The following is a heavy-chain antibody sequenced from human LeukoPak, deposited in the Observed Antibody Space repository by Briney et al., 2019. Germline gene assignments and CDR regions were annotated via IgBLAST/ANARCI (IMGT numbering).Heavy chain of an antibody. J-gene: IGHJ5*02. CDR2: ISSSNDYI. D-gene: IGHD5-24*01. CDR1: GFTFSTST. Sequence: GGSLRLSCAASGFTFSTSTMNWVRQAPGKGLEWVSCISSSNDYIYYADSVKGRFTISRDNAKNSLYLQMNSLRAEDTAVYYCVRIPSSAGFPNWFDPWGQGTLVTVSS. CDR3: VRIPSSAGFPNWFDP. V-gene: IGHV3-21*01.